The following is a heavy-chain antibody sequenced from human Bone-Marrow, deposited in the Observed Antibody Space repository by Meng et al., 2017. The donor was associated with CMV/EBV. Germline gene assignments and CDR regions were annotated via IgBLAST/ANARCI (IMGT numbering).Heavy chain of an antibody. V-gene: IGHV1-8*02. D-gene: IGHD4-17*01. CDR3: AINGAIYYGDPNFDY. J-gene: IGHJ4*02. CDR1: GYTFTSYG. CDR2: MNPNSGNT. Sequence: ASVKVSCKASGYTFTSYGISWVRQAPGQGLEWMGWMNPNSGNTGYAQKFQGRVTMTRNTSISTAYMELSSLRSEDTAVYYCAINGAIYYGDPNFDYWGQGTLVTVSS.